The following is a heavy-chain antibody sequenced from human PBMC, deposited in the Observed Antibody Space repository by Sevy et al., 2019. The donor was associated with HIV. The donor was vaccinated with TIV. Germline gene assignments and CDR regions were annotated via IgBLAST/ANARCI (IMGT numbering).Heavy chain of an antibody. J-gene: IGHJ4*02. CDR2: INHSGST. CDR1: GGSFSGYY. D-gene: IGHD5-18*01. V-gene: IGHV4-34*01. Sequence: SETLSLTCAVYGGSFSGYYWSWIRQPPGKGLEWIGEINHSGSTNYNPSLKSRVTISVDTSKNQFSLKLSSVTAADTAVYYCARSRIQLWLPGPLDYWGQRTLVTVSS. CDR3: ARSRIQLWLPGPLDY.